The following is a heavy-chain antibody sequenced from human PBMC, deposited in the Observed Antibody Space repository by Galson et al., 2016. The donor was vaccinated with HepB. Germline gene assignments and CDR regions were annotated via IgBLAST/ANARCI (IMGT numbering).Heavy chain of an antibody. D-gene: IGHD1-26*01. CDR1: GCTSRNYG. CDR3: VQGSTAPAV. J-gene: IGHJ6*04. V-gene: IGHV3-23*01. CDR2: ISRSGDST. Sequence: SLRLSCAASGCTSRNYGMTCVRQAPGKGLEVVSSISRSGDSTDYADSVKGRFTISRDNFKNTLSLQMNSLRAEDTAVYYCVQGSTAPAVWGKGTTVTVSS.